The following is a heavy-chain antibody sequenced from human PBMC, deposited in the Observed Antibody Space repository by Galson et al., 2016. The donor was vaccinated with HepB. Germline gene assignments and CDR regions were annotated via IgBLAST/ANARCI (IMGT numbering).Heavy chain of an antibody. V-gene: IGHV4-31*03. CDR1: GGSISSGGYY. Sequence: TLSLTCTVSGGSISSGGYYWSWIRQHPGKGLEWIGYIYHLGNTYFNPSLKSRVIMSVDASKNQFSLKLSSLTAADTAVYYCARGGRKGLWGYYFDYWGQGTLVPVSS. D-gene: IGHD5-18*01. CDR3: ARGGRKGLWGYYFDY. J-gene: IGHJ4*02. CDR2: IYHLGNT.